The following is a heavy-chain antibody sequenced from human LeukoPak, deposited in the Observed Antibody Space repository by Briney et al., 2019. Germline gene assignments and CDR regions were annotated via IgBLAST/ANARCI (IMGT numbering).Heavy chain of an antibody. CDR2: SYSGGST. CDR3: ARGYSGSYGRFDY. CDR1: GGSISSGSYF. V-gene: IGHV4-39*01. D-gene: IGHD1-26*01. J-gene: IGHJ4*02. Sequence: SETLSLTCTVSGGSISSGSYFWGRIRQSPGKGLEWIGSSYSGGSTYYQNPSLKSRVTISVDTSKNQFLLNVSSVTAADTAVYYCARGYSGSYGRFDYWGQGTLVTVSS.